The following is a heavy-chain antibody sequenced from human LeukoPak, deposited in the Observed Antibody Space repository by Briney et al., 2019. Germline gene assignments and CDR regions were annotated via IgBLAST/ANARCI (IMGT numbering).Heavy chain of an antibody. Sequence: GGSLRLSCAASGFIFSSYWVSWVRQAPGKGLEWVANIKQNGNEKHYVDSVKGRFTISRDNAQNSLYLQMNSLGAEDTAVYYCARDRRYAVAGKYYFDYWGQGTLVTVSS. V-gene: IGHV3-7*01. CDR1: GFIFSSYW. CDR3: ARDRRYAVAGKYYFDY. J-gene: IGHJ4*02. D-gene: IGHD6-19*01. CDR2: IKQNGNEK.